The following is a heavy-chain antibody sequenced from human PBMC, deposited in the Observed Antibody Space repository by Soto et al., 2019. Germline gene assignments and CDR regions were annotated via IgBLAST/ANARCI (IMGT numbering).Heavy chain of an antibody. D-gene: IGHD2-15*01. Sequence: PGVLLRLSRPASGSTFGDCAMSWVRQAPFPGLEWVGFIRSKAYGGTTEYAASVKGRFTISRDDSKSIAYLQMNSLKTEDTAVHHCTRDREDNPYYYYAMDVWGQGTTPTDS. V-gene: IGHV3-49*04. CDR2: IRSKAYGGTT. CDR1: GSTFGDCA. CDR3: TRDREDNPYYYYAMDV. J-gene: IGHJ6*02.